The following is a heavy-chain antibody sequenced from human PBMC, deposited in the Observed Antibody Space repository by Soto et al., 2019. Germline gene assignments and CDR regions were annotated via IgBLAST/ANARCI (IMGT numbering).Heavy chain of an antibody. V-gene: IGHV1-69*13. D-gene: IGHD6-19*01. CDR3: ASKRLGSSGWYDYFDY. CDR1: GGTFSSYA. Sequence: ASVKVSCKASGGTFSSYAISWVRQAPGQGLEWMGGIIPIFGTANYAQKFQGRVTITADESTSTAYMELSSLRSEDTAVYYCASKRLGSSGWYDYFDYWGQGTLVTVSS. CDR2: IIPIFGTA. J-gene: IGHJ4*02.